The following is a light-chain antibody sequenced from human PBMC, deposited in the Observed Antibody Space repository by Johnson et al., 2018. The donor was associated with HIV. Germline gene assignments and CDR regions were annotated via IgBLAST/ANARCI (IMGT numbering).Light chain of an antibody. CDR1: SSNIGNNY. Sequence: QSVLTQPPSVSAAPGQKVTISCSGSSSNIGNNYVSWYQHLPGTAPKLLIYDNNKRPSGIPDRFSASKSGTSATLGITGLQTEDEADYYCGTWDSSLSGGLYVFGTGTTVTVL. V-gene: IGLV1-51*01. CDR2: DNN. J-gene: IGLJ1*01. CDR3: GTWDSSLSGGLYV.